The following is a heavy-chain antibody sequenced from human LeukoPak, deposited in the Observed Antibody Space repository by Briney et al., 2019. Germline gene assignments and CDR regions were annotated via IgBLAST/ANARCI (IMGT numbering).Heavy chain of an antibody. CDR3: AREDRVGGSLDS. J-gene: IGHJ4*02. CDR2: ICSSTKSI. V-gene: IGHV3-21*01. CDR1: GFAFSSYS. D-gene: IGHD1-26*01. Sequence: GGSLRLSCAASGFAFSSYSMNWVRQAPGRGLEWVSSICSSTKSIYYADSVKGRFIISRDNAKNSLYLQMNSLRVEDTAVYYCAREDRVGGSLDSWGQGTLVTVSS.